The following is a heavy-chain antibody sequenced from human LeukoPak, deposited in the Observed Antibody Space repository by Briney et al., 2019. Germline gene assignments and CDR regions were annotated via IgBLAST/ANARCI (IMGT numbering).Heavy chain of an antibody. CDR3: ASIQYCSSTSCYDELDV. Sequence: GGSLRLSCAASGSTFSSYAMSWVRQAPGKGLEWVSAISGSGGSTYYADSVKGRFTISRDNSKNTLYLQMNSLRAEDTAVYYCASIQYCSSTSCYDELDVWGKGTTVTVSS. D-gene: IGHD2-2*01. V-gene: IGHV3-23*01. J-gene: IGHJ6*04. CDR2: ISGSGGST. CDR1: GSTFSSYA.